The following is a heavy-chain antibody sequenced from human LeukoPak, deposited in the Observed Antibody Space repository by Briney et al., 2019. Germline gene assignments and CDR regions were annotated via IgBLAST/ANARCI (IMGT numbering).Heavy chain of an antibody. CDR3: ARDGYNWADL. D-gene: IGHD5-24*01. Sequence: GGSLRLSCAASGFTFDYFAMSWVRHSPGRGLEWIAYISRISTAIQYADNVKGRFTISRDNGENSLFLQMSSLRVEDTALYYCARDGYNWADLWGQGTLVTVSS. J-gene: IGHJ5*02. CDR2: ISRISTAI. V-gene: IGHV3-48*01. CDR1: GFTFDYFA.